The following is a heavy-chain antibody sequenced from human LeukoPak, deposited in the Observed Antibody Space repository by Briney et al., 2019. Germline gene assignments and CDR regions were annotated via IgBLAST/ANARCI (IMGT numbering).Heavy chain of an antibody. V-gene: IGHV4-61*02. Sequence: SQTLSLTCTVSGGSISSGSYYWSWIRQPAGKGLEWIRRIYTSGSTYYNPSLKSRVTISVDRSKNQFSLKLSSVTAADTAVYYCARAIPHYYYDSSGYYGLWGQGTLVTVSS. CDR1: GGSISSGSYY. D-gene: IGHD3-22*01. J-gene: IGHJ4*02. CDR3: ARAIPHYYYDSSGYYGL. CDR2: IYTSGST.